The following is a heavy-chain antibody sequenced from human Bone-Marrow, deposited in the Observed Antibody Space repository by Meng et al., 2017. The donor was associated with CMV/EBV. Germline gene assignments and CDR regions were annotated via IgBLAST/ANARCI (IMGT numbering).Heavy chain of an antibody. D-gene: IGHD2-2*01. CDR1: GYTFTGYY. CDR3: ARGGYQLLSIASSGFDP. J-gene: IGHJ5*02. CDR2: INPNSGGT. V-gene: IGHV1-2*02. Sequence: ASVKVSCKASGYTFTGYYMHWVRQAPGQGLEWMGWINPNSGGTNYAQKFQGRVTMTRDTSISTAYMELSSLRSEDTAVYYCARGGYQLLSIASSGFDPWGQGTLVTVSS.